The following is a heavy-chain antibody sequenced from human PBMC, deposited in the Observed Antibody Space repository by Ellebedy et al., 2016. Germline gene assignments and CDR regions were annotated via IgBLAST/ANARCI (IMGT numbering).Heavy chain of an antibody. CDR2: ISYDGSNK. D-gene: IGHD2-2*01. CDR1: GFTFSSYP. J-gene: IGHJ4*02. CDR3: AKDCSSTSCYGGYDY. V-gene: IGHV3-30-3*01. Sequence: GGSLRLXXAASGFTFSSYPMHWVRQAPGKGLEWVAVISYDGSNKYYADSVKGRFTISRDNSKNTLYLQMNSLRAEDTAVYYCAKDCSSTSCYGGYDYWGQGTLVTVSS.